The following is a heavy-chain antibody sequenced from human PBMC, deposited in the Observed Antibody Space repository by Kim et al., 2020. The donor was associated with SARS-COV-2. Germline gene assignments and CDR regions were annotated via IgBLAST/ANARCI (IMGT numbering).Heavy chain of an antibody. CDR3: ARVSRDSDSDWYFDL. D-gene: IGHD1-26*01. CDR2: ISDYSITK. V-gene: IGHV3-48*02. CDR1: GFTFNRHS. J-gene: IGHJ2*01. Sequence: GGSLRLSCAASGFTFNRHSMNWVRRAPGKGLEWVSFISDYSITKYYADSVKGRFTISRDDGNDSVYLHMSSLRDEDTAVYYCARVSRDSDSDWYFDLCGR.